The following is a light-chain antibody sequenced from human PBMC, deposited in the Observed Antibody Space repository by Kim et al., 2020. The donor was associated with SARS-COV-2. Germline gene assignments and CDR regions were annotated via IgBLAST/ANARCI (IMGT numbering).Light chain of an antibody. CDR2: AAS. CDR1: EDIRDD. CDR3: VQHNVYPLT. J-gene: IGKJ1*01. Sequence: ASVGDRVTITCRASEDIRDDLGWDQQKPGKAPKRLIYAASSLQSGVPSRFSGSGSGTEITLTISSLQPEDIATYNSVQHNVYPLTFVEGTKGDIK. V-gene: IGKV1-17*01.